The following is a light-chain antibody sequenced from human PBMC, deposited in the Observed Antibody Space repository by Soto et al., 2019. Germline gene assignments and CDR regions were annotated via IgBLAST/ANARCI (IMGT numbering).Light chain of an antibody. Sequence: QTVVTQEPSFSVSPGGTVTLTCGLSSGSVSTSYYPSWYQQTPGQAPRTLIYSTNTRSSGVPDRFSGSILGNKAALTITGAQADDESDYYCVLYIGSGISVFGGVTKLTVL. CDR2: STN. V-gene: IGLV8-61*01. J-gene: IGLJ3*02. CDR1: SGSVSTSYY. CDR3: VLYIGSGISV.